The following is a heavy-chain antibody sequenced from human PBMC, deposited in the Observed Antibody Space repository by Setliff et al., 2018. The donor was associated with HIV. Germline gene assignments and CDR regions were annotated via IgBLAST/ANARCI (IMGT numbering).Heavy chain of an antibody. CDR3: ARGYYGSDLQNGMDV. V-gene: IGHV3-74*01. Sequence: GGSLRLSCAASGFTFSSYWMHWVRQAPGKGLVWVFGKNTDGSSTRYADSGKGRFTISRDNVKNTLYLQMNSLRGEDTAVYFCARGYYGSDLQNGMDVWGQGTTVTVSS. CDR1: GFTFSSYW. CDR2: KNTDGSST. J-gene: IGHJ6*02. D-gene: IGHD3-10*01.